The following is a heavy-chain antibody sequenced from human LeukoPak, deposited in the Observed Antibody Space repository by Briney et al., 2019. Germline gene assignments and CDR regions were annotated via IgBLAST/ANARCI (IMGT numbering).Heavy chain of an antibody. CDR2: ISAGGAT. D-gene: IGHD2-21*02. CDR1: GFTFSSYS. Sequence: TGGSLRLSCAASGFTFSSYSMGWVRQAPGKGLEWVSGISAGGATYYADSLKGRFTISRDNSRNPLSLQLNSLSADDTAIYYCAKVPPCCGGDCFFHWDFWGRGTLVTVSS. J-gene: IGHJ4*02. CDR3: AKVPPCCGGDCFFHWDF. V-gene: IGHV3-23*01.